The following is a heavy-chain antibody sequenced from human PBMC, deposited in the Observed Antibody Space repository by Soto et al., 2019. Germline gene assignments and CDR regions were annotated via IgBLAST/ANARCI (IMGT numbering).Heavy chain of an antibody. D-gene: IGHD3-3*02. Sequence: QVQLEQSGAEVKKPGSSVKVPCKASGGTFSNSAISWVRQAPGQGLEWMGGIMPIFRTPDYAQKFQGRVTITADESTTTAYMELSGLKPDDTAVYYCARDKDRAQLGGNYYYILDVWGQGTTVTVSS. CDR2: IMPIFRTP. J-gene: IGHJ6*02. CDR3: ARDKDRAQLGGNYYYILDV. V-gene: IGHV1-69*12. CDR1: GGTFSNSA.